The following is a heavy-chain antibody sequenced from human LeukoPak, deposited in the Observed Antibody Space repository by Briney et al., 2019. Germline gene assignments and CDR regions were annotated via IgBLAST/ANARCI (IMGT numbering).Heavy chain of an antibody. CDR2: FSAGGGST. CDR1: GFTFSTYA. CDR3: AKDTNGSYDD. J-gene: IGHJ4*02. Sequence: GGSLRLSCAASGFTFSTYAMTWVRQAPGKGLEWVSGFSAGGGSTFYADSVKGRFATSRDNSKATLYLQMNSLRAEDTAIYYCAKDTNGSYDDWGQGTLVTVSS. V-gene: IGHV3-23*01. D-gene: IGHD1-26*01.